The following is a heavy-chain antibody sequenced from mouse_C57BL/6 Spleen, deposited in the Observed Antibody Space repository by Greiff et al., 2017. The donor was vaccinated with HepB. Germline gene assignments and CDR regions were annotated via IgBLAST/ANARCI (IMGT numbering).Heavy chain of an antibody. V-gene: IGHV1-64*01. CDR2: IHPNSGST. J-gene: IGHJ4*01. CDR1: GYTFTSYW. CDR3: ASDYYGSSPYYAMDY. Sequence: QVHVKQPGAELVKPGASVKLSCKASGYTFTSYWMHWVKQRPGQGLEWIGMIHPNSGSTNYNEKFKSKATLTVDKSSSTAYMQLSSLTSEDSAVYYCASDYYGSSPYYAMDYWGQGTSVTVSS. D-gene: IGHD1-1*01.